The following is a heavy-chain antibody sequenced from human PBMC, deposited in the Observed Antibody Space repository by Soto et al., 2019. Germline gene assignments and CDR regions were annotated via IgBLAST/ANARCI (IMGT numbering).Heavy chain of an antibody. J-gene: IGHJ3*02. CDR3: AKGDCGGDCYSFDAFDI. CDR1: GFTFSSYG. V-gene: IGHV3-30*18. Sequence: QVQLVESGGGVVQPGRSLRLSCAASGFTFSSYGMHWVRQAPGKGLEWVAVISYDGSNKYYADSVKGRFTISRDNSKNTRYLQMNSLRAEDTAVLYCAKGDCGGDCYSFDAFDIWGQGTMVTVSS. CDR2: ISYDGSNK. D-gene: IGHD2-21*02.